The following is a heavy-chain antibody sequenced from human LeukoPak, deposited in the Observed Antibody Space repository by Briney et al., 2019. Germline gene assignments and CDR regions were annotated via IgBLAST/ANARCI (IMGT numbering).Heavy chain of an antibody. V-gene: IGHV1-69*13. CDR3: AGFKYSSSWYVFDC. CDR2: IIPIFGTA. Sequence: GASVKVSCKASGYTFTSYDINWVRQAPGQGLEWMGGIIPIFGTANYAQKFQGRVTITADESTRTAYMELSSLRSEDTAVYYCAGFKYSSSWYVFDCWGQGTLVTVSS. CDR1: GYTFTSYD. D-gene: IGHD6-13*01. J-gene: IGHJ4*02.